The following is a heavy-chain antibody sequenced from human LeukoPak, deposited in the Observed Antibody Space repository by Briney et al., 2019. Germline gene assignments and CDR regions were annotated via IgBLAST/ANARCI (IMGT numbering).Heavy chain of an antibody. CDR2: IYSGGST. CDR1: GFTASSNY. Sequence: GGSLRLSCAASGFTASSNYMSWVRQAAGKGLGWVSVIYSGGSTYYADSVKGRFAISRDNSKNTLYLQMNSLRAEDTAVYYCAKDRGYSYGFGYWGQGTLVTVSS. D-gene: IGHD5-18*01. V-gene: IGHV3-66*02. J-gene: IGHJ4*02. CDR3: AKDRGYSYGFGY.